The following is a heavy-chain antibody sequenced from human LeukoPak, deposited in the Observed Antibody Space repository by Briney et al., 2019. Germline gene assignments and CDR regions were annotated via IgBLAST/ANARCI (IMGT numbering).Heavy chain of an antibody. Sequence: GGSLRPSCAASGFTFSNYAIVWVRPAPGKGAECVALIPSDGRNTDYADYVKGRFTISRDNSKISVDLQMNSLSPEDTAVFYCAKVNGYCNSNTCYRPPHGWGQGTLVTVSS. CDR1: GFTFSNYA. CDR3: AKVNGYCNSNTCYRPPHG. V-gene: IGHV3-30*02. CDR2: IPSDGRNT. J-gene: IGHJ4*02. D-gene: IGHD2/OR15-2a*01.